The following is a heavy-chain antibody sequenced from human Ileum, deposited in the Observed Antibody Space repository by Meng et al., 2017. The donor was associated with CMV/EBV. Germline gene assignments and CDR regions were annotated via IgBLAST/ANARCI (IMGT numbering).Heavy chain of an antibody. CDR2: IGSSASTA. CDR1: GFTFSSYE. J-gene: IGHJ4*02. D-gene: IGHD1-1*01. Sequence: GESLKFSCVFSGFTFSSYEMDWVRQAPGKGLEWVSYIGSSASTAYYADSVKGRFTISRDNAKNLLYLQRNSLRVEDTGVYYYASDTLELGYWGQGTLVTVSS. CDR3: ASDTLELGY. V-gene: IGHV3-48*03.